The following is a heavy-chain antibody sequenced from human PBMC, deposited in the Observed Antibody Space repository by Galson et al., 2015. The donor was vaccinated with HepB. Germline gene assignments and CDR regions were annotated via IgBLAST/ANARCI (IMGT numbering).Heavy chain of an antibody. D-gene: IGHD6-13*01. V-gene: IGHV3-30*02. J-gene: IGHJ4*02. CDR2: IRYDGSNK. CDR3: AKAVGIAAAGVPFDY. Sequence: SLRLSCAASGFTFSSYGMHWVRQAPGKGLEWVAFIRYDGSNKYYADSVKGRFTISRDNSKNTLYLQMNSLRAEDTAVYYCAKAVGIAAAGVPFDYWGQGTLVTVSS. CDR1: GFTFSSYG.